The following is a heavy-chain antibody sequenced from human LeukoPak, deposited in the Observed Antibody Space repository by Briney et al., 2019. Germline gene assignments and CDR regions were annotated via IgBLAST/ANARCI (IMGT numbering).Heavy chain of an antibody. D-gene: IGHD5-18*01. J-gene: IGHJ5*02. CDR2: IKSKTDGGTT. Sequence: GGSLRLSCAISGFTFSNAWMSWVRQAPGKGLEWVGRIKSKTDGGTTDYAAPVKGRFTISRDDSITTLYLQMNSLKTEDTAVYFCTTQTSMVRPLWFDPWGQGTLVTVSS. CDR1: GFTFSNAW. V-gene: IGHV3-15*01. CDR3: TTQTSMVRPLWFDP.